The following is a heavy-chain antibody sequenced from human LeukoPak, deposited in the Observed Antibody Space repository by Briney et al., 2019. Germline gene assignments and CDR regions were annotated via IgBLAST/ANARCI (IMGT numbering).Heavy chain of an antibody. D-gene: IGHD3-3*01. J-gene: IGHJ4*02. CDR1: GGSISSYY. Sequence: SETLSLTCTVSGGSISSYYWSWIRQPPGKELEWIGSIYHSGSTYYNPSLKSRVTISVDTSKSQFSLKVRYVTAADTAVYYCARGLNDSWTGENYWGQGTLVTVSS. CDR3: ARGLNDSWTGENY. V-gene: IGHV4-59*12. CDR2: IYHSGST.